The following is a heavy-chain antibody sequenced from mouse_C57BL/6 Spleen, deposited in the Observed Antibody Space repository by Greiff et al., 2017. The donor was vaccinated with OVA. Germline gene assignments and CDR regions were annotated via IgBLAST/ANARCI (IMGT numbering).Heavy chain of an antibody. CDR3: ARWGYLGDY. CDR2: IYPGDGDT. J-gene: IGHJ2*01. CDR1: GYAFSSSW. V-gene: IGHV1-82*01. Sequence: QVQLQQSGPELVKPGASVKISCKASGYAFSSSWMNWVKQRPGKGLEWIGRIYPGDGDTNYNGMFKGKATLTADKSSSTAYMQLSSLTSEDAAVYFCARWGYLGDYWGQGTTLTVSS.